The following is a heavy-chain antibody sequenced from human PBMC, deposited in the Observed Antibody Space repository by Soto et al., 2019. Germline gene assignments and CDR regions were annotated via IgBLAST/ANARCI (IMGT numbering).Heavy chain of an antibody. V-gene: IGHV3-30-3*01. CDR2: ISYDGSNK. CDR1: GFTFSSYA. D-gene: IGHD1-26*01. Sequence: GGSLRLSCAASGFTFSSYAMHWVRQAPGKGLEWVAVISYDGSNKYYADSVKGRFTISRDNSKNTLYLQMNSLRAEDTAVYYCASEAYYPTGVDYWGQGTLVTVSS. CDR3: ASEAYYPTGVDY. J-gene: IGHJ4*02.